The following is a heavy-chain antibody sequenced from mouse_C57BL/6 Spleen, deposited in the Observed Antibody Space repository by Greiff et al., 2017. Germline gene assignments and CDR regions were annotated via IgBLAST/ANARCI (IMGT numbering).Heavy chain of an antibody. D-gene: IGHD1-1*01. V-gene: IGHV1-4*01. J-gene: IGHJ3*01. CDR1: GYTFTSYT. CDR3: ARSGLLPFAY. CDR2: INPSSGYT. Sequence: VKLVESGAELARPGASVKMSCKASGYTFTSYTMHWVKQRPGQGLEWIGYINPSSGYTKYNQKFKDKATLTADKSSSPAYMQLSSLTSEDSAVYYCARSGLLPFAYWGQGTLVTVSA.